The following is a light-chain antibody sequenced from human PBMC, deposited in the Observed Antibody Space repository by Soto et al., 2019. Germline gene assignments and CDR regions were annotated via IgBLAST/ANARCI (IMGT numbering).Light chain of an antibody. Sequence: DIILSQPPATLSLSSGERSTLSCRASQSVRRYLDWYQQKPGKAPRILIYDASNRATGIPARYSGSGSGTDFTLTISSLEPEDFEVYYCQQRSNWPRTFGQGTKVDIK. J-gene: IGKJ1*01. CDR3: QQRSNWPRT. CDR2: DAS. V-gene: IGKV3-11*01. CDR1: QSVRRY.